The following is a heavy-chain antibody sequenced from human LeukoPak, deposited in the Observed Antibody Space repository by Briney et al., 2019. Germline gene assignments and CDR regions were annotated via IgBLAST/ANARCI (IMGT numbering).Heavy chain of an antibody. D-gene: IGHD1-14*01. J-gene: IGHJ4*02. CDR1: GFTLSHYY. Sequence: GGSLRLSCAASGFTLSHYYMTWIRQAPGKGLVWVSRINVDGSDTTYADSVKGRFTISRDNAKNTLYLQMNSLRAADTAVYFCVRALGGNHLDYWGQGTLVTVSS. CDR3: VRALGGNHLDY. V-gene: IGHV3-74*01. CDR2: INVDGSDT.